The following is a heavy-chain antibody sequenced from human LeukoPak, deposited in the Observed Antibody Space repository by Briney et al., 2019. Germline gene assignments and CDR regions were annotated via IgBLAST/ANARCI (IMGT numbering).Heavy chain of an antibody. J-gene: IGHJ6*02. CDR3: AKYGPSSGWTSYSMDV. Sequence: GGSLRLSCAASGFTFTTYAMSWVRQGPGKGLEWVSVISTAGGSTYYADSVKGRFTISRENSKNTVYLQLNSLRVEDTAVYYCAKYGPSSGWTSYSMDVWGRGTTVTVSS. D-gene: IGHD6-19*01. V-gene: IGHV3-23*01. CDR2: ISTAGGST. CDR1: GFTFTTYA.